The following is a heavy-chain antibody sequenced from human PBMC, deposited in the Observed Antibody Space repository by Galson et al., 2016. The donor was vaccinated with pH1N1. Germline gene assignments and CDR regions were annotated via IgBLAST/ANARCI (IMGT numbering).Heavy chain of an antibody. CDR2: INQDGSQK. D-gene: IGHD6-6*01. V-gene: IGHV3-7*04. CDR3: ARSIAGRDSY. J-gene: IGHJ4*02. CDR1: GFTFNNYW. Sequence: LSCAASGFTFNNYWMTWVRQAPGKGLEWVANINQDGSQKYSVDSVKGRFTISRDNAKNSLYLQMNSLRAEDTAVYYCARSIAGRDSYWGQGTLVTVSS.